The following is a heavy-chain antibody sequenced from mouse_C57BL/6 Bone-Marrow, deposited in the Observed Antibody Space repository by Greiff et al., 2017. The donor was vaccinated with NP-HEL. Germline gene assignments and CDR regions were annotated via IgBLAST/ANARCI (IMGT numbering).Heavy chain of an antibody. J-gene: IGHJ3*01. CDR2: IYPGSGNT. V-gene: IGHV1-66*01. Sequence: VQLQQSGPELVKPGASVKISCKASGYSFTSYYIHWVKQRPGQGLVWIGWIYPGSGNTKYNEKFKGKATLTADTSSSTAYMQLNSLTSEDSAVYYCERKGFPWFAYWGQGTLVTVAA. CDR1: GYSFTSYY. CDR3: ERKGFPWFAY.